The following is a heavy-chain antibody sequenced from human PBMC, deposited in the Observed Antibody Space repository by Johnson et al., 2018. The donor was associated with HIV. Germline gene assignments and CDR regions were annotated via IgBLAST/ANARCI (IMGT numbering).Heavy chain of an antibody. CDR2: ICYDAANN. Sequence: VQLVESGGGLVQPGMSLRLSCAASGFTFSNYDMHCVRPAPGNGLEWVALICYDAANNYYADSVNGRFTISSDNSKNTLYLQMNSLRAEDTAVYYCAKEGRYVEGAFDIWGQGTMVTVSS. J-gene: IGHJ3*02. CDR1: GFTFSNYD. V-gene: IGHV3-33*06. D-gene: IGHD5-12*01. CDR3: AKEGRYVEGAFDI.